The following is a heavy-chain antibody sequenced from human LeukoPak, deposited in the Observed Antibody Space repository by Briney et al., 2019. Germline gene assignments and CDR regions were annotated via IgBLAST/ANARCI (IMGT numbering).Heavy chain of an antibody. CDR2: IDSGGGST. V-gene: IGHV3-23*01. D-gene: IGHD1-26*01. J-gene: IGHJ4*02. CDR1: GFSFSGYW. Sequence: PGGSLRLSCAVSGFSFSGYWMIWVRQAPGKGLEWVATIDSGGGSTHYADSVKGRFTISRDSSKNTLYLQMNSLRAEDTAVYYCARDVGPIHFDYWGQGTLVTVSS. CDR3: ARDVGPIHFDY.